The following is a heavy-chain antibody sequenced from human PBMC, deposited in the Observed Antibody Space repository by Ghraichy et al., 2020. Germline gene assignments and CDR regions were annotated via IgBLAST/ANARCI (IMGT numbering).Heavy chain of an antibody. CDR2: ISGTGGST. CDR3: AKKYRRCWFPFDH. D-gene: IGHD6-13*01. Sequence: LTCAASGFTFSNYALSWVRQAPGKGLEWVSGISGTGGSTYYADSVKGRFTISRDNSKNTLYLQMNSLRAEDTAVYYCAKKYRRCWFPFDHWGQGTLVTVSS. CDR1: GFTFSNYA. J-gene: IGHJ4*02. V-gene: IGHV3-23*01.